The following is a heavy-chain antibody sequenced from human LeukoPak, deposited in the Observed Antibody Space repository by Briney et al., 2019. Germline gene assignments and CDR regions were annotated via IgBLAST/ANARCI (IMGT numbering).Heavy chain of an antibody. CDR1: GGSFSGYY. CDR2: INHSGST. V-gene: IGHV4-34*01. J-gene: IGHJ5*02. CDR3: ARGGYYGSGNDFRFDP. Sequence: PSETLSLTCAVYGGSFSGYYWSWIRQPPGKGLEWIGEINHSGSTNYNPSLKSRVTISVETSKNQFSLKLKSVTAADTAVYYCARGGYYGSGNDFRFDPWGQGTLVTDSS. D-gene: IGHD3-10*01.